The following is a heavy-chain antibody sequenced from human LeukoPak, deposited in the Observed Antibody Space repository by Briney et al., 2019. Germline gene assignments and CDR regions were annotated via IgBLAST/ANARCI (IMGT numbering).Heavy chain of an antibody. CDR1: GFTFSSYA. CDR2: ISYDGSNK. V-gene: IGHV3-30-3*01. Sequence: GGSLRLSCSASGFTFSSYAMHWVRPAPGKGLEWVAVISYDGSNKYYADSVKGRFTISRDNSKNTLYLQMNSLRAEDTAVYYCARDAGYSDAFDIWGQGTMVTVSS. J-gene: IGHJ3*02. CDR3: ARDAGYSDAFDI. D-gene: IGHD2-15*01.